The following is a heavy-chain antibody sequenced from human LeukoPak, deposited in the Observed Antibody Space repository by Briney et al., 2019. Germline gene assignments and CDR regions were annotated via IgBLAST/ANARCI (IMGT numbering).Heavy chain of an antibody. V-gene: IGHV4-4*02. CDR3: ARDIGDYYGSGSYWLL. CDR1: GVSINSTNW. CDR2: IYHSGST. J-gene: IGHJ4*02. Sequence: SETLSLTCAVSGVSINSTNWWSWVRQPPGKGLEWIGEIYHSGSTNYNPSLKSRVTISVDTSKNQFSLTLSSVTAADTAVYYCARDIGDYYGSGSYWLLWGQGTLVTVAS. D-gene: IGHD3-10*01.